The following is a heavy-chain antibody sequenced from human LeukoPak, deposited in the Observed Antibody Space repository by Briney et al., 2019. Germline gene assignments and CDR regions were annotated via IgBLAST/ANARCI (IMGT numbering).Heavy chain of an antibody. CDR3: ARDVTYYDILTGYLPLYYFDY. Sequence: GGSLRLSCAASGFTFSSYSMNWVRQAPGKGLEWVSSISSSSSYIYYADSVKGRFTISRDNAKNSLYLQMNSLRAEDTAAYYCARDVTYYDILTGYLPLYYFDYWGQGTLVTVSS. V-gene: IGHV3-21*01. CDR1: GFTFSSYS. J-gene: IGHJ4*02. CDR2: ISSSSSYI. D-gene: IGHD3-9*01.